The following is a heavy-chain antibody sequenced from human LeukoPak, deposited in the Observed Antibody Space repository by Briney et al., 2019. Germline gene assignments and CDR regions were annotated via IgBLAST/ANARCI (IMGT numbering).Heavy chain of an antibody. CDR1: GFNFDDYG. V-gene: IGHV3-49*03. Sequence: SGGSLRLSCTASGFNFDDYGMSWFRQAPGKGLEWVGFIRSKHYGATREYAASVKGRFIISRDDSKNSLYLQMNSLKTDDTAVYYCARVDSSGWYFAYWAQGTLVTVSS. CDR2: IRSKHYGATR. D-gene: IGHD6-19*01. CDR3: ARVDSSGWYFAY. J-gene: IGHJ4*02.